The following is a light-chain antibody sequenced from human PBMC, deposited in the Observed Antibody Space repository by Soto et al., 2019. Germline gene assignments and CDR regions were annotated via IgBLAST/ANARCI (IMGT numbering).Light chain of an antibody. Sequence: QSALTQPASVSGSPGQSITISCTGTSSDIGSYDYVSWYQQHPGKAPNLIIYEVTDRPSGVSNRFSGSKSGNTASLTISGLQAEDEADYYCSSFTSTSTRLFGSGTKVTFL. J-gene: IGLJ1*01. CDR1: SSDIGSYDY. V-gene: IGLV2-14*01. CDR2: EVT. CDR3: SSFTSTSTRL.